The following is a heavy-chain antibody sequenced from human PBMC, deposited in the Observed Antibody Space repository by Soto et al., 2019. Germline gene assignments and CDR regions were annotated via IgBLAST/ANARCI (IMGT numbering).Heavy chain of an antibody. V-gene: IGHV1-18*01. J-gene: IGHJ6*02. CDR1: GYTFTIYG. Sequence: QVQLVQSGGEVKKPGASVKVSCKASGYTFTIYGINWVRQAPGQGLEWMGWISPDNGNTNYAQKLQGRVTMTTDTAASPAYTALRSLRSDGPADSYCASALGYSGYAGMDVWGQGTTVTVSS. D-gene: IGHD5-12*01. CDR2: ISPDNGNT. CDR3: ASALGYSGYAGMDV.